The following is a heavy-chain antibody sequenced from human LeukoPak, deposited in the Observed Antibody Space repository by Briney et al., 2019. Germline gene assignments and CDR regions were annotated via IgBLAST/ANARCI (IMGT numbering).Heavy chain of an antibody. CDR3: ARAPYDISGYSCYYFDS. Sequence: GGSLRLSCAVSGFTFSDHYMVWVRQAPGKGLEWVGRSRNKANGYTTEYAASVKGRFTISRDDSKNSLYLQMNSLKTEDTAVYYCARAPYDISGYSCYYFDSWGQGTRGSVSS. CDR1: GFTFSDHY. CDR2: SRNKANGYTT. D-gene: IGHD3-22*01. J-gene: IGHJ4*02. V-gene: IGHV3-72*01.